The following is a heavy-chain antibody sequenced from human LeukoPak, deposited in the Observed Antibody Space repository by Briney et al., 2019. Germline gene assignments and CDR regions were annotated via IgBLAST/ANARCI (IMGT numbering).Heavy chain of an antibody. V-gene: IGHV3-21*01. CDR1: GFTFSSYS. J-gene: IGHJ4*02. D-gene: IGHD3-10*01. CDR3: AGLYYGSGSYYGY. CDR2: ISSSSSYI. Sequence: GGSLGLSCAASGFTFSSYSMTWVRQAPGKGLEWVSSISSSSSYIYYADSVKGRFTISRDNAKNSLYLQMNSLRAEDTAVYYCAGLYYGSGSYYGYWGQGTLVTVSS.